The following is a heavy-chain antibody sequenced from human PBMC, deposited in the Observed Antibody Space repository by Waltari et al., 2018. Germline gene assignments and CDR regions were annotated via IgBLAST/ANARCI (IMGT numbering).Heavy chain of an antibody. V-gene: IGHV3-9*01. Sequence: EVQLVESGGGLVQPGRSLRLSCAASGFTFADYAMHWVRQAPGKGLEWVSGISWNSDSKGYADSVKGRFTISRDNAKNSLYLQMSSLRVEDTALYYCAKGGHYYHTMDVWGQGTTVTVSS. D-gene: IGHD1-26*01. CDR1: GFTFADYA. J-gene: IGHJ6*02. CDR3: AKGGHYYHTMDV. CDR2: ISWNSDSK.